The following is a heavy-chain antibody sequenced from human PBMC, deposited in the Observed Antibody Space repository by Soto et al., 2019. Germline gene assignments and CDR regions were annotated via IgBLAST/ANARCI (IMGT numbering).Heavy chain of an antibody. D-gene: IGHD1-26*01. J-gene: IGHJ3*01. CDR2: FHSDGSST. CDR3: ARGDRGAFDL. Sequence: EVQLLESGGGLVQPGESLRLSCAASGFTFSYYWMHWVRQAPGMGLVWVSRFHSDGSSTTYADSVKGRFTISRDNARNTLYLQMNSLRAEDTAVYYCARGDRGAFDLWGQGTVLTVSS. CDR1: GFTFSYYW. V-gene: IGHV3-74*01.